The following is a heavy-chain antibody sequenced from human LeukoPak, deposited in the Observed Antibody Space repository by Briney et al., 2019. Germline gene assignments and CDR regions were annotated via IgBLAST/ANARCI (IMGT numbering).Heavy chain of an antibody. J-gene: IGHJ3*02. D-gene: IGHD6-19*01. Sequence: TGGSLRLSCAASGFTDSSNYMSWVRQAPGKGLEWGSVIYSGGSTYYADSVKGRFTISRDNSKNTLYLQMNSLRAEDTAVYYCARETIAVAGTDAFDIWGQGTMVTVSS. CDR3: ARETIAVAGTDAFDI. CDR1: GFTDSSNY. CDR2: IYSGGST. V-gene: IGHV3-53*01.